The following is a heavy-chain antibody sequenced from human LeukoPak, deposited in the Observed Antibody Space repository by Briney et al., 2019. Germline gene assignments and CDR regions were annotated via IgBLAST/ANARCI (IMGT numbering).Heavy chain of an antibody. V-gene: IGHV1-2*04. D-gene: IGHD2-2*01. CDR3: AISRRGYCSSTSCYGGWFDP. Sequence: ASVKVSCKASGYTFTGYYMHWVRQAPGQGLEGMGWINPNSGGTNYAQKFQGWVTMTRDTSISTAYMELSRLRSDDTAVYYCAISRRGYCSSTSCYGGWFDPWGQGTLVTVSS. CDR1: GYTFTGYY. J-gene: IGHJ5*02. CDR2: INPNSGGT.